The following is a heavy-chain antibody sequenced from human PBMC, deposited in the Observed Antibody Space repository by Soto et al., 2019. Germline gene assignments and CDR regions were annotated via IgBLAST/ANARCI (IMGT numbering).Heavy chain of an antibody. J-gene: IGHJ5*02. CDR1: GYTFTSYG. D-gene: IGHD4-17*01. Sequence: RASVKVSCKASGYTFTSYGISWVRQAPGQGLEWMGWISAYNGNTNYAQKLQGRVTMTTDTSTSTAYMELRSLRSDDTAVYYCARDYRPDYGGNWFDPWGQGTLVTVSS. V-gene: IGHV1-18*01. CDR3: ARDYRPDYGGNWFDP. CDR2: ISAYNGNT.